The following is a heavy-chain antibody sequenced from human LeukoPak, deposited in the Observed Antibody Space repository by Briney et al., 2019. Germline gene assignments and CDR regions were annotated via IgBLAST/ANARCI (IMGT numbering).Heavy chain of an antibody. V-gene: IGHV4-38-2*01. CDR2: IYHSGST. CDR3: ARGAEEMATIPGDY. D-gene: IGHD5-24*01. J-gene: IGHJ4*02. CDR1: GYSISSGYY. Sequence: SETLPLTCAVSGYSISSGYYWGWIRQPPGKGLEWIGSIYHSGSTYYNPSLKSRVTISVDTSKNQFSLKLSSVTAADTAVYYCARGAEEMATIPGDYWGQGTLVTVSS.